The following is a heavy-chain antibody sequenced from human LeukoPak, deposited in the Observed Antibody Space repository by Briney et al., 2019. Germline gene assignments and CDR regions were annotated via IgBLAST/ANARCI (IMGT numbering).Heavy chain of an antibody. J-gene: IGHJ4*02. V-gene: IGHV4-59*01. CDR2: IDDSGST. CDR3: GRSTPGYCSGGSCYGFGYFDY. CDR1: GGSISNYY. D-gene: IGHD2-15*01. Sequence: SETLSLTCTVSGGSISNYYWSWIRQPPGKGLEWIGYIDDSGSTNYNLSLKSRVTISVDTSKNQFSLKLNSVTAADTAVYYCGRSTPGYCSGGSCYGFGYFDYWGQGTLVTVSS.